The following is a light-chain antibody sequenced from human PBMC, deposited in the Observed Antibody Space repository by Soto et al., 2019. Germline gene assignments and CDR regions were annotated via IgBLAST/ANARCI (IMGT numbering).Light chain of an antibody. CDR1: QSVSSN. J-gene: IGKJ5*01. CDR2: GAS. CDR3: QQYNNLPPVT. Sequence: EIVMTQSPATLSVSPGERATLSCRTSQSVSSNLAWYQQKPGQAPRLLIYGASTRATGIPARFSGSGSGTEFARTISSLRGEDCAVYYCQQYNNLPPVTFGQGTRLEIK. V-gene: IGKV3-15*01.